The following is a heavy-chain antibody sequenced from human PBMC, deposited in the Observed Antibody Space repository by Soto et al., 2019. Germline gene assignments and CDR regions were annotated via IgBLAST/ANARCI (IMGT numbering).Heavy chain of an antibody. Sequence: QVQLVQSGAEVKKPGASVKISCKASGNIFTNYAMHWVRQAPGQGLEWMGWINAGNGNTKYSQKYQGRVTITRDTSASTAYMELSSLRSEDTAVYFCARDEDVWGKGTTVTVSS. CDR1: GNIFTNYA. CDR2: INAGNGNT. J-gene: IGHJ6*04. V-gene: IGHV1-3*01. CDR3: ARDEDV.